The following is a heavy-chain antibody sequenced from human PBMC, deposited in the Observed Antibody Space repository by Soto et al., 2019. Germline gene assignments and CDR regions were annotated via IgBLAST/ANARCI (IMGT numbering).Heavy chain of an antibody. V-gene: IGHV5-51*01. CDR3: ARRTVYCSGEYCFSGGFDI. CDR2: IYPGDSDT. CDR1: GYRFTNYW. Sequence: GESLKISCKGSGYRFTNYWIGWVRQMPGKGLEWMGIIYPGDSDTRYSPSFQGQVTISGDKSISTAYLQWSSLKASDTAMYYCARRTVYCSGEYCFSGGFDIWGQGTRVTVSS. D-gene: IGHD2-15*01. J-gene: IGHJ3*02.